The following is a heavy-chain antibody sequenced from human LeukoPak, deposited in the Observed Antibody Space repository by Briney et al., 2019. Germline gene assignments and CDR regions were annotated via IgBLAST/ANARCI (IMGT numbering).Heavy chain of an antibody. CDR1: GFTVSSTF. J-gene: IGHJ6*02. D-gene: IGHD3-3*01. CDR3: ARDHYHPSSPIFGVVIPYGMDV. V-gene: IGHV3-66*01. Sequence: GGSLRLSCAASGFTVSSTFMTWVRQAPGKGLQWLAVLYSGGNTCYADSVKGRFTISRDNSKNTLYLQMNTLRAEDTAVYYCARDHYHPSSPIFGVVIPYGMDVWGQGTTVTVSS. CDR2: LYSGGNT.